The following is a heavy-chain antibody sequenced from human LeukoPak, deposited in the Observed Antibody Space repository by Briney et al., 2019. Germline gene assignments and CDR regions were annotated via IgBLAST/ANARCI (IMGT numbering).Heavy chain of an antibody. V-gene: IGHV3-30-3*01. CDR3: AKESGITIFGVVIGGQGSYFDY. CDR1: GFTFSSYA. Sequence: GGSLRLSCAASGFTFSSYAMHWVRQAPGRGLEWVAVRSYDGSNKYSADSVKGRFTISRDNSKNTLYLQMNSLRAEDTAVYYCAKESGITIFGVVIGGQGSYFDYWGQGTLVTVSS. CDR2: RSYDGSNK. J-gene: IGHJ4*02. D-gene: IGHD3-3*01.